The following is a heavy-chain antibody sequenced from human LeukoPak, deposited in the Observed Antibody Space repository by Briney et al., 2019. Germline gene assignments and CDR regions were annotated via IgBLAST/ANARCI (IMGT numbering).Heavy chain of an antibody. CDR1: GGSISSYY. Sequence: PSETLSLTCTVSGGSISSYYWSWIRQPPGKGLEWIGYIYYSGGTNYNPSLKSQVTISVDTSKNQFSLKLSSVTAADTAVYYCARCTDSGGVDYWGQGTLVTVSS. CDR2: IYYSGGT. CDR3: ARCTDSGGVDY. D-gene: IGHD3-16*01. V-gene: IGHV4-59*01. J-gene: IGHJ4*02.